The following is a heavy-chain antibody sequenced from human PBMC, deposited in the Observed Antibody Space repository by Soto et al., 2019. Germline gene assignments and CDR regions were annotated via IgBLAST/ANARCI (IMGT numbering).Heavy chain of an antibody. CDR2: INHSGST. V-gene: IGHV4-34*01. Sequence: SETLSLTCAVYGGSFSGYYWSWIRQSPGKGLEWIGEINHSGSTNYNPSLKSRVTISVDTSKNQFSLKLSSVTAADTAVYYCALYYYDSSGYYSSTIDYWGQGTLVTVSS. D-gene: IGHD3-22*01. J-gene: IGHJ4*02. CDR1: GGSFSGYY. CDR3: ALYYYDSSGYYSSTIDY.